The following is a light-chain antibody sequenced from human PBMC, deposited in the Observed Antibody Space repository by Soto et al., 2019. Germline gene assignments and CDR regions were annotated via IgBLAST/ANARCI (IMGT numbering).Light chain of an antibody. CDR3: QQSYGTPGT. J-gene: IGKJ5*01. CDR2: AAT. Sequence: IQVTQSPSSLSASVAPRFTVTGGASQTISKYLNWYQQTPGKAPKLLIYAATSLQSGVPSRFSGSGSETDFTLTINSLQPEDFATYYCQQSYGTPGTFGQGTRLEIK. V-gene: IGKV1-39*01. CDR1: QTISKY.